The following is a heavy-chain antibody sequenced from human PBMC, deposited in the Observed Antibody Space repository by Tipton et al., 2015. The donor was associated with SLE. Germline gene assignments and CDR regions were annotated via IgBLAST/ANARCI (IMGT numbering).Heavy chain of an antibody. CDR1: GFTFDDYT. J-gene: IGHJ3*02. V-gene: IGHV3-43*01. Sequence: SLRLSCAASGFTFDDYTMHWVRQAPGKGLEWFSLISWDGGSTYYADSVKGRFTISRDNSKNSLYLQMNSLRTEDTALYYCAKDSGYCSSTSCYTDAFDIWGQGTMVTVSS. CDR3: AKDSGYCSSTSCYTDAFDI. D-gene: IGHD2-2*01. CDR2: ISWDGGST.